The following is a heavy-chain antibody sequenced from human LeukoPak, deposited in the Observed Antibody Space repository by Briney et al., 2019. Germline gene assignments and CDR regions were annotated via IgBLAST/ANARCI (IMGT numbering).Heavy chain of an antibody. D-gene: IGHD1-26*01. CDR2: TSPDEGLK. CDR1: GFTFSSYG. Sequence: GRSLRLSCAASGFTFSSYGMHWVRQAPGKGLEWVAVTSPDEGLKFYGDSVKGRSTISRDNSKNTMYLQMNNLREEDTAVYYCTRDPILGAPDYFDYWGQGTLVTVSS. CDR3: TRDPILGAPDYFDY. V-gene: IGHV3-30*03. J-gene: IGHJ4*02.